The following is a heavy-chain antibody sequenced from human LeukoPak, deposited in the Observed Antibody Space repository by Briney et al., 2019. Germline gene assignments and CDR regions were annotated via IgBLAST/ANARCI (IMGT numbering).Heavy chain of an antibody. J-gene: IGHJ5*02. CDR3: ARAPVLRYFDWFSNRFDP. CDR2: INHSGST. V-gene: IGHV4-34*01. D-gene: IGHD3-9*01. CDR1: GGSFSGYY. Sequence: SETLSPTCAVYGGSFSGYYWSWIRQPPGKGLEWIGEINHSGSTNYNPSLKSRVTISVDTSKNQFSLNLSSVTAADTAVYYCARAPVLRYFDWFSNRFDPWGQGTLVTVSS.